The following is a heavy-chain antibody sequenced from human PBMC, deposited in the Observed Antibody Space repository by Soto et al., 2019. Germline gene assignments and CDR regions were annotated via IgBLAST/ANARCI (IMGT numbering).Heavy chain of an antibody. Sequence: GGALRLSCAASGFTFRGYSMSWVRQDPGKGLEWVSYISSSSSTIYYADSVKGRFTISRDNAKNSLYLQMNSLRAEDTAVYYCASEYSGYDPNGGLHYNWFDPWGQGTLVTVSS. D-gene: IGHD5-12*01. CDR2: ISSSSSTI. CDR3: ASEYSGYDPNGGLHYNWFDP. CDR1: GFTFRGYS. J-gene: IGHJ5*02. V-gene: IGHV3-48*01.